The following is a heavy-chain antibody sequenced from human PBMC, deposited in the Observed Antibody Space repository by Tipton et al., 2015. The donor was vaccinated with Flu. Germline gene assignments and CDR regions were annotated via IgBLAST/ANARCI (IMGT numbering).Heavy chain of an antibody. CDR1: GLTFSKAW. CDR2: IKSKTDGGTR. CDR3: TAGVGATDHDY. V-gene: IGHV3-15*01. Sequence: GSLRLSCAASGLTFSKAWMSWVRQAPGKGLEWVGRIKSKTDGGTRDFPAPVKGRFAISRDDSKNTLYLQMASLKTEDTAVYYCTAGVGATDHDYWGQGTLVTVSS. D-gene: IGHD1-26*01. J-gene: IGHJ4*02.